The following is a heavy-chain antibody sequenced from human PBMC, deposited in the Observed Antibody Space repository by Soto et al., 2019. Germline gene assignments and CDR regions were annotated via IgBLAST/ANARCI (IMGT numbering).Heavy chain of an antibody. CDR3: ARDSPYNWNYYYYYGMDV. CDR2: IYYSGST. J-gene: IGHJ6*02. CDR1: GGSVSSGSYY. D-gene: IGHD1-20*01. Sequence: QVQLQELGPGLVKPSETLSLTCTVSGGSVSSGSYYWSWIRQPPGKGLEWIGYIYYSGSTNYNPSLKSRVTISVDTSKNQFSLKLSSVTAADTAVYYCARDSPYNWNYYYYYGMDVWGQGTTVTVSS. V-gene: IGHV4-61*01.